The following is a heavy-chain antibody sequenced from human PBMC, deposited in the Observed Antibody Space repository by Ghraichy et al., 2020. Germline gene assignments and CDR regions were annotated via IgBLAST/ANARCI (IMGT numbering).Heavy chain of an antibody. V-gene: IGHV4-61*02. D-gene: IGHD3-22*01. Sequence: SETLSLTCTVSGGSISSGSYYWSWIRQPAGKGLEWIGRIYTSGSTNYNPSLKRRVTISVDTSKNQFSLKLSSVTAADTAVYYCASSTYYYDSSGYYPHWYFDLWGRGTLVTVSS. CDR2: IYTSGST. CDR3: ASSTYYYDSSGYYPHWYFDL. J-gene: IGHJ2*01. CDR1: GGSISSGSYY.